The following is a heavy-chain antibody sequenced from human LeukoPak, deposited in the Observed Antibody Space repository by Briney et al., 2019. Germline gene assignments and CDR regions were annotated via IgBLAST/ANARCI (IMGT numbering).Heavy chain of an antibody. Sequence: ASVKVSCRASGYTFTSYGISWVRQAPGQGLEWMGWVSAYNGNTNYAQKLQGRVTMTTDTSTSTAYMELRSLRSDDTAVYYCAIVAGYIHGLYYFDYWGQGTLVTVSS. CDR1: GYTFTSYG. CDR2: VSAYNGNT. J-gene: IGHJ4*02. D-gene: IGHD5-24*01. CDR3: AIVAGYIHGLYYFDY. V-gene: IGHV1-18*01.